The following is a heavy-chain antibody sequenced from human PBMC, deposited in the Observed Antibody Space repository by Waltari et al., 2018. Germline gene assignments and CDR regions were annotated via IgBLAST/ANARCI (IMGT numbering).Heavy chain of an antibody. CDR1: GGSISSYY. CDR3: ARARYYDFWSGYSALEYYFDY. J-gene: IGHJ4*02. CDR2: IYYSGST. Sequence: QVQLQESGPGLVKPSETLSLTCTVSGGSISSYYWSWIRQPPGKGLEWIGYIYYSGSTNYNPSLKSRVTISVDTSKNQFSLKLSSVTAADTAVYYCARARYYDFWSGYSALEYYFDYWGQGTLVTVSS. V-gene: IGHV4-59*01. D-gene: IGHD3-3*01.